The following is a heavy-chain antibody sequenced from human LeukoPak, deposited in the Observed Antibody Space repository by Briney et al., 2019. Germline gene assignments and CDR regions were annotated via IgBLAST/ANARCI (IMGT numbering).Heavy chain of an antibody. CDR1: GYSFTSYW. D-gene: IGHD5-24*01. CDR2: IYPGDSDT. CDR3: AISLGRLRVVGYNYRWDY. J-gene: IGHJ4*02. Sequence: GESLKISCKGSGYSFTSYWIGWVRQMPGKGLEWMGIIYPGDSDTRYSPSFQGQVTISADKSISTAYLQWSSLKASDTAMYYCAISLGRLRVVGYNYRWDYWGQGTLVTVSS. V-gene: IGHV5-51*01.